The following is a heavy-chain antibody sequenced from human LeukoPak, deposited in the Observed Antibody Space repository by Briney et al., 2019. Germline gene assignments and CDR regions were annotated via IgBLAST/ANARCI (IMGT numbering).Heavy chain of an antibody. CDR3: ARGDYVWGSYVAFDI. D-gene: IGHD3-16*01. V-gene: IGHV1-18*01. Sequence: ASVKVSCKASGYTFTSYGISWVRQAPGQGLEWMGWISAYNGNTNYAQKLQGRVTMTTDTSTGTAYMELRSLRSDDTAVYYCARGDYVWGSYVAFDIWGQGTMVTVSS. J-gene: IGHJ3*02. CDR1: GYTFTSYG. CDR2: ISAYNGNT.